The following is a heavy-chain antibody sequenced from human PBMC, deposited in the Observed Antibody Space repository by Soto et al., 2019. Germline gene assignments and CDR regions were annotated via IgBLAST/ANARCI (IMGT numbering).Heavy chain of an antibody. CDR1: GGSISSYY. CDR2: IYYSGST. CDR3: ARGGGPTVTTYYYGMDX. J-gene: IGHJ6*02. V-gene: IGHV4-59*01. Sequence: SATLSLTCTVSGGSISSYYWSWIRQPPGKGLEWIRYIYYSGSTNYNTSLKSRVTISVDTSKKKFSLKLSSVTAADTAVYYCARGGGPTVTTYYYGMDXWGQGTTVTVS. D-gene: IGHD4-4*01.